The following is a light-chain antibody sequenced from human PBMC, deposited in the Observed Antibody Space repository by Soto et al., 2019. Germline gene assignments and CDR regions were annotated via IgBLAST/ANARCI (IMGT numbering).Light chain of an antibody. CDR2: YDT. CDR1: NIGSKS. J-gene: IGLJ2*01. CDR3: QVWDSSRDPVV. Sequence: SYELTQPPSVSVAPGKTANITCGGNNIGSKSVHWYQQKPGQAPVLVISYDTDRPSGIPERYSGSNSGNTATLTISRVEAGDEADYYCQVWDSSRDPVVFGGGTKLTVL. V-gene: IGLV3-21*04.